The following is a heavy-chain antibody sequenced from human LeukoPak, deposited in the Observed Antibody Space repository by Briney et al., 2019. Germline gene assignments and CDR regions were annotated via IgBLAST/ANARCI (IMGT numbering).Heavy chain of an antibody. V-gene: IGHV3-21*01. Sequence: GGSLRLSCAASGFTFSSYSMNWVRQAPGKGLEWVSSISISSSYIYYADSVKGRFTISRDNAKNSLYLQMNSLRAEDTAVYYCARADDSSSGYFDYWGQGTLVTVSS. CDR2: ISISSSYI. J-gene: IGHJ4*02. D-gene: IGHD6-6*01. CDR3: ARADDSSSGYFDY. CDR1: GFTFSSYS.